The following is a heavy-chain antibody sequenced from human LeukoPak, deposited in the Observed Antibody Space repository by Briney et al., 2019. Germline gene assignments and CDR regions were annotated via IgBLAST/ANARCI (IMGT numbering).Heavy chain of an antibody. CDR2: IYYSGST. CDR1: GGSISSNKYY. CDR3: ATPYSGGYQGLDI. J-gene: IGHJ3*02. V-gene: IGHV4-39*01. Sequence: SETLSLTCTVSGGSISSNKYYWGWIRQPPGKGLEWIGSIYYSGSTYYNPTLKSRVTIFVDTSKNQFSLKLSSVTATDTAVYYCATPYSGGYQGLDIWGQGTMVTVSS. D-gene: IGHD1-26*01.